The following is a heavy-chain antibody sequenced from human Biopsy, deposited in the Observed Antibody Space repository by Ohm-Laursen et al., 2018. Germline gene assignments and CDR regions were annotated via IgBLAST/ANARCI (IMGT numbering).Heavy chain of an antibody. CDR2: FVYDDSK. V-gene: IGHV2-70*16. Sequence: ATQTLTLTCTFSGFSLTARSESVSWILQAPGKALEWLARFVYDDSKVYSVSLKTRLPISKDTSNYQVGLTMTNMGPMDSGIYYCARTPIIVVSASLVYRHRRHLQGMDVWGQGTAVTVS. J-gene: IGHJ6*02. CDR3: ARTPIIVVSASLVYRHRRHLQGMDV. D-gene: IGHD3-22*01. CDR1: GFSLTARSES.